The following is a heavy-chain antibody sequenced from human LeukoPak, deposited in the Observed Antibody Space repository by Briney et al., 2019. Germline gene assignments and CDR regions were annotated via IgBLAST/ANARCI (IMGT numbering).Heavy chain of an antibody. CDR2: IYYSGST. J-gene: IGHJ4*02. Sequence: SEPLSLTCTVAGGSISSYYWCWIRQPPGKGLEWVGYIYYSGSTNYNPSLKSRVTISADTSKDQFSLKLSSVTAADTAVYYCERPAQYDQYFDYWGQGTLVTVSS. CDR3: ERPAQYDQYFDY. CDR1: GGSISSYY. V-gene: IGHV4-59*01. D-gene: IGHD2-8*01.